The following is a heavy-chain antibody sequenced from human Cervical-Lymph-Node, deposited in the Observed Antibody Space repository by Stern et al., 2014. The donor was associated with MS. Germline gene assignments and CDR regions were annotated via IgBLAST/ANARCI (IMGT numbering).Heavy chain of an antibody. V-gene: IGHV1-69*01. CDR1: GGTFNRHG. Sequence: QIQLVQSGAEVKKPGSSVKVSCKASGGTFNRHGFSWVRQAPGQGLEWMGGIIPISGKTHYAQKFPDRVTLLADEYKHTAFMELRSLRSEDAAVYYCESSYTGWDNPYHFYGMDVWGQGTAVTVSS. J-gene: IGHJ6*02. CDR2: IIPISGKT. D-gene: IGHD6-19*01. CDR3: ESSYTGWDNPYHFYGMDV.